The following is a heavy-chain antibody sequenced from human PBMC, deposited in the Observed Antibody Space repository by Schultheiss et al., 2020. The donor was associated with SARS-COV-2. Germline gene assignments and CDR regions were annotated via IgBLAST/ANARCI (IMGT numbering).Heavy chain of an antibody. CDR2: ISGSGGST. D-gene: IGHD3-3*01. J-gene: IGHJ4*02. V-gene: IGHV3-23*01. CDR1: GFTFSSYA. CDR3: ARSGGTIFGVVIAYFDY. Sequence: GESLKISCAASGFTFSSYAMSWVRQAPGKGLEWVSAISGSGGSTYYADSVKGRFTISRDNSKNTLYLQMNSLRAEDTAVYYCARSGGTIFGVVIAYFDYWGQGTLVTVSS.